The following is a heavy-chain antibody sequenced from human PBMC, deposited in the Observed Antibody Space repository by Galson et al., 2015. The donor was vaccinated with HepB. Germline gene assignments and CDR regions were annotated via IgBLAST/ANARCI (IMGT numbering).Heavy chain of an antibody. CDR3: ARGESLAVIGSGRRSPSYYYYYYGMDV. CDR2: INAGNGNT. Sequence: SVKVSCKASGYTFTSYAMHWVRQAPGQRLEWMGWINAGNGNTKYSQKFQGRVTITRDTSASTAYMELSSLRSEDTAVYYCARGESLAVIGSGRRSPSYYYYYYGMDVWGQGTTVTVSS. V-gene: IGHV1-3*01. J-gene: IGHJ6*02. D-gene: IGHD6-25*01. CDR1: GYTFTSYA.